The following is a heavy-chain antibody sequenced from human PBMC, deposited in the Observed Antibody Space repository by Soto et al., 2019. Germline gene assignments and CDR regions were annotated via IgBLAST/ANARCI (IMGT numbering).Heavy chain of an antibody. CDR2: IWYDGSNK. CDR1: GFTFSSYG. CDR3: ARQVGATTLDY. V-gene: IGHV3-33*01. Sequence: QVQLVESGGGVVQPGRSLRLSCAASGFTFSSYGMHWVRQAPGKGLEWVAVIWYDGSNKYYADSVKGRFTISRDNSKNTRYLQMNSLRAEDTAVYYCARQVGATTLDYWGQGTLVTVSS. D-gene: IGHD1-26*01. J-gene: IGHJ4*02.